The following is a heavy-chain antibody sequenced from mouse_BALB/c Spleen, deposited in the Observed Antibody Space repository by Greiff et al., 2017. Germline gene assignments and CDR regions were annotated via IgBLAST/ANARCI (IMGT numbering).Heavy chain of an antibody. Sequence: QVQLQQPGAELVRPGASVKLSCKASGYSFTSYWMNWVKQRPGQGLEWIGMINPANSETRLNQKFKDKATLTGDKSSSTAYLQLSSLTSEDSAVYYCARVDGNDIDYWGQGTTLTVSS. CDR2: INPANSET. V-gene: IGHV1-61*01. D-gene: IGHD2-12*01. J-gene: IGHJ2*01. CDR1: GYSFTSYW. CDR3: ARVDGNDIDY.